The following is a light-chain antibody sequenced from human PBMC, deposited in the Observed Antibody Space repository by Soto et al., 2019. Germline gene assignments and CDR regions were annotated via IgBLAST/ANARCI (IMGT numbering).Light chain of an antibody. Sequence: DIQMTQSPSILSAYVGDRVTITCRASQSVSSWLAWYQQKAGKAPKLLIYKGSNLESGVPSRISGSGSGTEFTLTISSLQPDDFATYYCQQYNSYPLTFGGGTRWIS. V-gene: IGKV1-5*03. CDR3: QQYNSYPLT. J-gene: IGKJ4*01. CDR2: KGS. CDR1: QSVSSW.